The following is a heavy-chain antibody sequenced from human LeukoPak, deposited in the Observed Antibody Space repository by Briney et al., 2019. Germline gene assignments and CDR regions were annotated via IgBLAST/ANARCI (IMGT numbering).Heavy chain of an antibody. D-gene: IGHD6-19*01. CDR3: ARSSMAVAGTFDY. CDR2: IKQDGSEI. J-gene: IGHJ4*02. Sequence: GGSLRLSCADSGFTFSSHWMSWVRQAPGKGLEWVANIKQDGSEIYYLDSVKGRFTISRDNAKNSLYLQMNSLRVEDTAVYYCARSSMAVAGTFDYWGQGTLVTVSS. CDR1: GFTFSSHW. V-gene: IGHV3-7*01.